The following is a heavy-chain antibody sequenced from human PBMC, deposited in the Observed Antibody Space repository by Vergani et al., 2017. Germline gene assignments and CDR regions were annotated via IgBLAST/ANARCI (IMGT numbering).Heavy chain of an antibody. J-gene: IGHJ4*02. D-gene: IGHD6-19*01. Sequence: QVQLQQWGAGLLKPSETLSLTCAVYGGSFSGYYWSWIRQPPGKGLEWIGEINHSGSTNYNPSLKSRVTISVDTSKNQFSLKLSSVTAADTAVYYCARHQAVAGLFLDYWGQGTLVTVSS. CDR2: INHSGST. CDR1: GGSFSGYY. CDR3: ARHQAVAGLFLDY. V-gene: IGHV4-34*01.